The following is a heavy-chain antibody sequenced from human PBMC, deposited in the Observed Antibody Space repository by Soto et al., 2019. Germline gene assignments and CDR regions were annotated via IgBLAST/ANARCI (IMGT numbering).Heavy chain of an antibody. CDR3: AKDAFLYDFWSGGAYYMDV. CDR2: ISGSGGST. V-gene: IGHV3-23*01. Sequence: GGSLRLSCAASGFTFSSYAMSWVRQAPGKGLEWVSAISGSGGSTYYADSVKGRFTISRDNSKNTLYLQMNSLRAEDTAVYYCAKDAFLYDFWSGGAYYMDVWGKGTTVTVSS. D-gene: IGHD3-3*01. CDR1: GFTFSSYA. J-gene: IGHJ6*03.